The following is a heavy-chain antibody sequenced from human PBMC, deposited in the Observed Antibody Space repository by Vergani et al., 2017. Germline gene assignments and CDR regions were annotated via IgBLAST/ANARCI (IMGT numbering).Heavy chain of an antibody. J-gene: IGHJ4*02. CDR1: GFTFDDYG. CDR2: INCNGGST. Sequence: EVQLVESGGGVVRPGGSLRLSCAASGFTFDDYGMSWVRHAPGKGLEWVSSINCNGGSTCYADSVKGRFTISRDNAKNSLYLQMNCLRAEDTALYYCARSKPLRYFDWLLDEIAYWGQGTLVTVSS. D-gene: IGHD3-9*01. V-gene: IGHV3-20*04. CDR3: ARSKPLRYFDWLLDEIAY.